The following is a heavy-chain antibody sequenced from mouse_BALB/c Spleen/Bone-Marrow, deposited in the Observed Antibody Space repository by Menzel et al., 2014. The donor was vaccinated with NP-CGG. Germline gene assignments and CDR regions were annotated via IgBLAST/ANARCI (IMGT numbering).Heavy chain of an antibody. Sequence: EVQGVESGGVLVKPGGSLKLSCAASGFTFSTYAMSWVRQSPEKRLEWVAEISSGGSYTYYPDTVTGRFTISRDNAKNTLYLEMSSLRSEDTAMYYCARDGYGSSDWGQGTLVPVSA. D-gene: IGHD1-1*01. CDR1: GFTFSTYA. J-gene: IGHJ3*01. CDR3: ARDGYGSSD. CDR2: ISSGGSYT. V-gene: IGHV5-9-4*01.